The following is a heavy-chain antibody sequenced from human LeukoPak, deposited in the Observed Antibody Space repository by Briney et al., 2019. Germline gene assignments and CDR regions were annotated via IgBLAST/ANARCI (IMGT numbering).Heavy chain of an antibody. CDR3: ARTIRTPPDSRAYRNPGDDS. Sequence: GASVKVSCKASGYSFTGYYTHWVRQAPGQGLEWMGWINTNSGSPTYAQGFTGRFVFSLDTSVSTAYLQISSLKAEDTAVYFCARTIRTPPDSRAYRNPGDDSWGQGTLVTVSS. V-gene: IGHV7-4-1*02. J-gene: IGHJ4*02. D-gene: IGHD3-22*01. CDR2: INTNSGSP. CDR1: GYSFTGYY.